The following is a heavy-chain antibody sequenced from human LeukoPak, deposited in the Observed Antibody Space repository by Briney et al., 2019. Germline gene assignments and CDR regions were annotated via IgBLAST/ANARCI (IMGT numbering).Heavy chain of an antibody. CDR1: GGSFSGYY. V-gene: IGHV4-34*01. Sequence: SETLSLTCAVYGGSFSGYYWSWIRQPPGKGLEWIGEINHSGSTNYNPSLKSRVTISVDTSKNQFSLKLSSVTAADTAVYYCAGAQAESRQLVSGSMKYFQHWGQGTLVTVSS. CDR2: INHSGST. CDR3: AGAQAESRQLVSGSMKYFQH. J-gene: IGHJ1*01. D-gene: IGHD6-6*01.